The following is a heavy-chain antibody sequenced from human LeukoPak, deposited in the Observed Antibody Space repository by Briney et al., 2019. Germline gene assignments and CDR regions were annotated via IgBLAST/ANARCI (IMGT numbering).Heavy chain of an antibody. CDR1: GYTLTGYY. CDR3: ARGSTLRGDSPYYFDY. J-gene: IGHJ4*02. CDR2: INPNSGGT. Sequence: GASVKVSCKASGYTLTGYYMHWVRQAPGQGLEWMGWINPNSGGTNYAQKFQGRVTMTRDTSSSTAYMELSRLRSDDTAVYYCARGSTLRGDSPYYFDYWGQGTLVTVSS. D-gene: IGHD3-10*01. V-gene: IGHV1-2*02.